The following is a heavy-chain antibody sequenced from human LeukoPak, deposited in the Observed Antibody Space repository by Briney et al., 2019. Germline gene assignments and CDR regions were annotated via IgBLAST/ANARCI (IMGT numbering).Heavy chain of an antibody. Sequence: ASVKVSCKASGYTFTGYGISWVRQAPGQGLEWMGWISAYNGNTNYAQKLQGRVTMTTDTSTSTAYMELRSLRSDDTAVYYCASDIAEGVVTTYYFDYWGQGTLVTVSS. D-gene: IGHD3-3*01. CDR2: ISAYNGNT. CDR1: GYTFTGYG. V-gene: IGHV1-18*01. CDR3: ASDIAEGVVTTYYFDY. J-gene: IGHJ4*02.